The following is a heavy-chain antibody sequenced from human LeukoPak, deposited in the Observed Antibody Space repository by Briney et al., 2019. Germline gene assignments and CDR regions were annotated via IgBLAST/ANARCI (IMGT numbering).Heavy chain of an antibody. CDR2: IYPGDSDT. CDR1: GYTFTTYW. CDR3: AGRDCSGGSCFSIY. Sequence: GESLKISCKGSGYTFTTYWIGWVRQMPGKGLEWMEMIYPGDSDTIYSPPFQAQVTISVAKPISTAYLQWSSLKASDTAMYYCAGRDCSGGSCFSIYWGQGTLVTVSS. D-gene: IGHD2-15*01. V-gene: IGHV5-51*01. J-gene: IGHJ4*02.